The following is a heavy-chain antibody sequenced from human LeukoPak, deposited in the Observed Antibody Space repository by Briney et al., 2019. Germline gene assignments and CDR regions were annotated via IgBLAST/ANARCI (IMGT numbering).Heavy chain of an antibody. Sequence: ASVKVSCKASGYTFTSYYMHWVRQAPGQGREWMGIINPSGGSTSYAQKFQGRVTMTRDTSTSTVYMELSSLRSEDTAVYYYAREERGYVGGLYYYYYGMDVWGQGTTVTVSS. V-gene: IGHV1-46*01. CDR3: AREERGYVGGLYYYYYGMDV. D-gene: IGHD5-12*01. CDR2: INPSGGST. CDR1: GYTFTSYY. J-gene: IGHJ6*02.